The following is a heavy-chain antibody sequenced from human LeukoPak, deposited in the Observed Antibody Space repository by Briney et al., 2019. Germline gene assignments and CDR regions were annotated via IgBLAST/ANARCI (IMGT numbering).Heavy chain of an antibody. V-gene: IGHV3-30*03. Sequence: PGGSLRLSCAASGFTFSSYGMHWVRQAPGKGLEWVAVISYDGSNKYYADSVKGRFTISRDNSKNTLYLQMNSLRAEDTAVYYCARANRQKAPGRITMVRGVRAFDIWGQGTMVTVSS. CDR1: GFTFSSYG. CDR3: ARANRQKAPGRITMVRGVRAFDI. J-gene: IGHJ3*02. D-gene: IGHD3-10*01. CDR2: ISYDGSNK.